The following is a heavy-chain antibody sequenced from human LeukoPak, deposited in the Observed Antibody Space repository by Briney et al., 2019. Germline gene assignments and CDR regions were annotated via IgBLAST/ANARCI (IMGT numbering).Heavy chain of an antibody. CDR3: ARAYYDSSGYYYVYFDF. CDR2: ISRSGSTI. V-gene: IGHV3-11*04. CDR1: GFTFSDYY. J-gene: IGHJ4*02. Sequence: PGGSLRLSCAASGFTFSDYYMSWIRQAPGKGLEWVSYISRSGSTIYYADSVKGRFTISRDNAKNSLYLQMNSLRAEDTAVYYCARAYYDSSGYYYVYFDFWGPGTLVTASS. D-gene: IGHD3-22*01.